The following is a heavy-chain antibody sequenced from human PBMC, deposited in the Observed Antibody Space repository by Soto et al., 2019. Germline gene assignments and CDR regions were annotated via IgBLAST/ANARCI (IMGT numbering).Heavy chain of an antibody. CDR3: ARSVVVPAAPDY. Sequence: VKVSCKASGGTFSSYTISWVRQAPGQGLEWMGRIIPILGIAKYSQKFQGRVTITRDTSASTAYMELSSLRSEDTAVYYCARSVVVPAAPDYWGQGTLVTVSS. V-gene: IGHV1-69*02. CDR1: GGTFSSYT. D-gene: IGHD2-2*01. CDR2: IIPILGIA. J-gene: IGHJ4*02.